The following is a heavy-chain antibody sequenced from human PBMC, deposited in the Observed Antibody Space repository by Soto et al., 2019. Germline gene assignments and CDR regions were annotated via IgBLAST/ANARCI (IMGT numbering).Heavy chain of an antibody. J-gene: IGHJ2*01. CDR3: ARDAGRGYGWDWYFDL. D-gene: IGHD5-18*01. CDR2: IYYSGST. V-gene: IGHV4-59*01. Sequence: QVQLQESGPGLVKPSETLSLTCTVSGGSISSYYWSWIRQPPGKGLEWIGYIYYSGSTNYNPSLKSRVTISVDTSKNQFSLKLSSVTAADTAVYYCARDAGRGYGWDWYFDLWGRGTLVTVSS. CDR1: GGSISSYY.